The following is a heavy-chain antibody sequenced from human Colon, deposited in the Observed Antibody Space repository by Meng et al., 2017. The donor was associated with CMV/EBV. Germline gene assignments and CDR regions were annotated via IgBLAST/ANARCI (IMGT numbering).Heavy chain of an antibody. J-gene: IGHJ4*02. CDR2: MLPKTGAL. CDR3: IRENWYYDY. V-gene: IGHV1-2*02. Sequence: QMEWVPSGAEAKRPGAAVTVSCKASGYTFTPYYIHWVRQAPGQGLEWVGCMLPKTGALDYAQKFRGRITLTTDTSITTAYMELSGLTSDDTAVYYCIRENWYYDYWGLGTLVTVSS. CDR1: GYTFTPYY. D-gene: IGHD1-1*01.